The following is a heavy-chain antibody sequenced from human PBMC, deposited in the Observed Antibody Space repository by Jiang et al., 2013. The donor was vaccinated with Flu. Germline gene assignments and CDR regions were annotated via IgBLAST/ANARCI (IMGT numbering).Heavy chain of an antibody. CDR2: INHSGGT. J-gene: IGHJ4*02. V-gene: IGHV4-34*01. D-gene: IGHD3-10*01. CDR3: SPAIRHFDY. Sequence: KPSETLSLTCAVYGGSFSGYYWSWIRQPPGKGLEWIGEINHSGGTNYNPSLKSRVTISVDTSKNQFSLKLSSVTAADTAVGPGSPAIRHFDYWGQGTLVTVSS. CDR1: GGSFSGYY.